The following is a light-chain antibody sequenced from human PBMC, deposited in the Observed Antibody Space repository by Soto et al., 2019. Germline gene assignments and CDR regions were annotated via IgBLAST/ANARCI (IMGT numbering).Light chain of an antibody. J-gene: IGKJ2*01. CDR1: QGISSW. CDR3: QQDNSFPQT. V-gene: IGKV1D-12*01. Sequence: DIQMTQSPSSVSASVGDRVTITCRASQGISSWLVWYQQKPGKAPKLLIYAASSLQSGVPSRFSGSGSGTDFTLTISSLQHEDFATYYCQQDNSFPQTFGQSTKLEIK. CDR2: AAS.